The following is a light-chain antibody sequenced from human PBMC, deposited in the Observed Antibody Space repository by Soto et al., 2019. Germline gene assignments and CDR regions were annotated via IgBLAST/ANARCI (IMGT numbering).Light chain of an antibody. CDR2: NND. CDR1: SSNIGTYS. V-gene: IGLV1-47*01. CDR3: AAWDDRLSGL. Sequence: QTVVTQPPSVSGTPGQGVTISCSGSSSNIGTYSVYWYQHLPGMAPKLLIYNNDHRPSGVPDRFSGSKSATSASLAISGLRAEDEADYYCAAWDDRLSGLFGGGTKLTVL. J-gene: IGLJ2*01.